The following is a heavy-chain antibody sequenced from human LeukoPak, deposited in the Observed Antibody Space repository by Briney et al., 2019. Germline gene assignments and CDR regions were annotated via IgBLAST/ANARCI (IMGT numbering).Heavy chain of an antibody. CDR3: ARDGATFSGYDWYYYMDV. D-gene: IGHD5-12*01. CDR2: IKQDGSEK. J-gene: IGHJ6*03. CDR1: GFTFSSYA. V-gene: IGHV3-7*01. Sequence: GGSLRLSCAASGFTFSSYAMSWVRQAPGKGLEWVANIKQDGSEKYYVDSVKGRFTISRDNAKNSMYLQMNSLRAEDTAVYYCARDGATFSGYDWYYYMDVWGKGTTVTVSS.